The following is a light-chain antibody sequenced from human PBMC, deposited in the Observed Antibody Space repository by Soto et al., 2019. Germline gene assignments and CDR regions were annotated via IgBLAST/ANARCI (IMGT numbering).Light chain of an antibody. V-gene: IGKV1-17*03. CDR1: QGINNY. J-gene: IGKJ4*01. CDR3: LQHISYPLT. Sequence: DIQMTQSPSAMSASVGDRVTITCRASQGINNYLAWFQQKPGKVPRRLIYSTSSLQSGVPSRFSGSGSGTEFTLTITSLQPEDSATYYCLQHISYPLTFGGGTKVEIK. CDR2: STS.